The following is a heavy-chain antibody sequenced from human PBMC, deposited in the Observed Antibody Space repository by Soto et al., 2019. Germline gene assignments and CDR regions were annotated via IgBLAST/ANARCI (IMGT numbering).Heavy chain of an antibody. CDR2: ISGSGGSS. D-gene: IGHD6-13*01. V-gene: IGHV3-23*01. Sequence: HPGGSLRLSCAAAGFAFSTYAMTWVRQAPGKGLEWVSVISGSGGSSYYAASVKGRFTISRDNSKNTLFLQMNGLRAEGTAVYYCAKVTKRAAAGRYEYYKYGMDVWGQGTTVTVSS. CDR3: AKVTKRAAAGRYEYYKYGMDV. CDR1: GFAFSTYA. J-gene: IGHJ6*02.